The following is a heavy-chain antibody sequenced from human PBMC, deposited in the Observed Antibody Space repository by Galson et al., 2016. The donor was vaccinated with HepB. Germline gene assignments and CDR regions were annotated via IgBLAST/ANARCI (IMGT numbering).Heavy chain of an antibody. Sequence: CAASGLTFSGFAMTWVRQAPGKGLEWVSVISDSGDRTYYAGSVKGRLTISRDNSKRTLYLQMDSLRAEDTAIYYCAKAGYCSYVTCPLEYWGQGTLVTVSS. D-gene: IGHD2-15*01. CDR1: GLTFSGFA. V-gene: IGHV3-23*01. CDR3: AKAGYCSYVTCPLEY. CDR2: ISDSGDRT. J-gene: IGHJ4*02.